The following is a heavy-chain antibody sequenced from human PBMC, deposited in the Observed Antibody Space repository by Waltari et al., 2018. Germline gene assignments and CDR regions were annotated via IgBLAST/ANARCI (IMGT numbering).Heavy chain of an antibody. CDR3: ARGARRTTVTTGWWYFDL. CDR1: GFTYSMYL. V-gene: IGHV3-74*01. J-gene: IGHJ2*01. Sequence: EVQLVESGGGLVQPGGSLRLSCAASGFTYSMYLMHWVRQAPGKGLVLVSRSNSDGSSTSYADSVKGRVTITKDNAKNTVYLQMNSLRAEDTAIYYCARGARRTTVTTGWWYFDLWGRGTLVTVSS. D-gene: IGHD4-17*01. CDR2: SNSDGSST.